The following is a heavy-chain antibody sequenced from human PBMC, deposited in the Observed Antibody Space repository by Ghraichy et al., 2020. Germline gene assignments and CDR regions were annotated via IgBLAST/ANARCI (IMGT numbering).Heavy chain of an antibody. V-gene: IGHV1-24*01. J-gene: IGHJ4*02. CDR1: GYTLTELS. Sequence: ASVKVSCKVSGYTLTELSMHWVRQAPGKGLEWMGGFDPEDGETIYAQKFQGRVTMTEDTSTDTAYMELSSLRSEDTAVYYCATSGYDILTGYYRVYYFDYWGQGTLVTVSS. D-gene: IGHD3-9*01. CDR3: ATSGYDILTGYYRVYYFDY. CDR2: FDPEDGET.